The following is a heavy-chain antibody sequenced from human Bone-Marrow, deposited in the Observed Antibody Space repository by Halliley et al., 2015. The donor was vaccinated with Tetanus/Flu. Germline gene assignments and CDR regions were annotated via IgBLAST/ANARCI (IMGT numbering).Heavy chain of an antibody. CDR3: ARHPAELWLFES. D-gene: IGHD2-21*01. Sequence: KVLEWIGYVFYTGSTRYNPPLNSRVTISVDTSKNQISLKLASVTAADTAVYYCARHPAELWLFESWGQGTLVAVSS. J-gene: IGHJ4*02. V-gene: IGHV4-61*07. CDR2: VFYTGST.